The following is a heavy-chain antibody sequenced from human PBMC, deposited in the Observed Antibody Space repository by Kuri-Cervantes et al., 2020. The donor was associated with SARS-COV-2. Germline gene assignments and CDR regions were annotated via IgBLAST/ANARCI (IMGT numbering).Heavy chain of an antibody. CDR2: ISSSSSDI. J-gene: IGHJ6*02. Sequence: GGSLRLSCAASGFTFSSYSMNWVRQAPGKGLEWVSSISSSSSDIYYADSVKGRFTISRDNAKNSLYLQMNSLRAEDTAVYYCAGDPTAGRLRYFDWFTSGPSNYCGMDFWGQGTTVTVSS. CDR3: AGDPTAGRLRYFDWFTSGPSNYCGMDF. V-gene: IGHV3-21*01. CDR1: GFTFSSYS. D-gene: IGHD3-9*01.